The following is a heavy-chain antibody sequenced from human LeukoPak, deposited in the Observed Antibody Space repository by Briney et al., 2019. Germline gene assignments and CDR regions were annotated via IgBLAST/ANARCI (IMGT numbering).Heavy chain of an antibody. CDR3: ARGPGTWYYY. D-gene: IGHD6-13*01. CDR1: GFTVSDNY. Sequence: GSLRLSCAVSGFTVSDNYMSWIRQPPGKGLEWIGEINHSGSTNYNPSLKSRVTISIDTSKNQFSLKLSSVTAADTALYYCARGPGTWYYYWGQGTLVTVSS. J-gene: IGHJ4*02. V-gene: IGHV4-34*01. CDR2: INHSGST.